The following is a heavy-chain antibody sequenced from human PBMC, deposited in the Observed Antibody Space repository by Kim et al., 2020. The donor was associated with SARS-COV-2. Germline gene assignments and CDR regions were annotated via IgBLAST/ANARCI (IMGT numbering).Heavy chain of an antibody. D-gene: IGHD5-18*01. CDR3: ASQRGYTYGFSDY. V-gene: IGHV4-39*01. Sequence: SNPSLKSRVTMSIDTPKNQFSLKLSSVTAADTAVYYCASQRGYTYGFSDYWGQGTLITVSS. J-gene: IGHJ4*02.